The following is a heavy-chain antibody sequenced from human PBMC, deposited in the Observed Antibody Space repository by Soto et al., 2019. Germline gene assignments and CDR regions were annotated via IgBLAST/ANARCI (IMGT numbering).Heavy chain of an antibody. CDR1: GFTFSSYG. CDR2: ISYDGSNK. V-gene: IGHV3-30*03. Sequence: HPGGSLRLSCAASGFTFSSYGMHWVRQAPGKGLEWVAVISYDGSNKYYADSVKGRFTISRDNSKNTLYLQMNSLRAEDTAVYYCATSITRRRVWSGPLGEAFDIWGQGTMVTVSS. J-gene: IGHJ3*02. CDR3: ATSITRRRVWSGPLGEAFDI. D-gene: IGHD3-3*01.